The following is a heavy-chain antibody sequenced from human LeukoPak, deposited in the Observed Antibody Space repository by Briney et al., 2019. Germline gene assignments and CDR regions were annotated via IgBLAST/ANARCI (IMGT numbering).Heavy chain of an antibody. V-gene: IGHV4-39*07. CDR1: GGSISSGDYY. D-gene: IGHD6-13*01. Sequence: PSETLSLTCTVSGGSISSGDYYWSWIRQPPGRGLEWIGEINHSGSTNYNPSLKSRVTISVDTSKNQFSLKLSSVTAADTAVYYCAGASIAAAGNDYWGQGTLVTVSS. J-gene: IGHJ4*02. CDR2: INHSGST. CDR3: AGASIAAAGNDY.